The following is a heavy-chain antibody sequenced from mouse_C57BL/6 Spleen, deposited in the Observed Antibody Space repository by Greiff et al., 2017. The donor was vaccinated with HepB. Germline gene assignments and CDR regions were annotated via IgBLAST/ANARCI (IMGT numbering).Heavy chain of an antibody. CDR1: GYTFTDYN. Sequence: VQLQQSGPELVKPGASVKIPCKASGYTFTDYNMDWVKQSHGKSLEWIGDINPNNGGTIYNQKFKGKATLTVDKSSSTAYMELRSLTSEDTAVYYCARQVLYYGNSYWYFDVWGTGTTVTVSS. V-gene: IGHV1-18*01. D-gene: IGHD2-1*01. CDR2: INPNNGGT. J-gene: IGHJ1*03. CDR3: ARQVLYYGNSYWYFDV.